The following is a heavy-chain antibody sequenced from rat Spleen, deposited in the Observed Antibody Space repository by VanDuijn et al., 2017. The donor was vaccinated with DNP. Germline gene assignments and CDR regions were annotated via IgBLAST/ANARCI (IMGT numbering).Heavy chain of an antibody. Sequence: EVQLVESGGGFVQPGRSLKLSCAASGFTFSAYYMAWVRQAPAKGLEWVAYIGSPAYAPYYGDSVKGRFTISRDNAKSTLYLQMNSLRSEDMATYYCVRWNSGHFDYWGQGVMVTVSS. CDR2: IGSPAYAP. CDR3: VRWNSGHFDY. V-gene: IGHV5-22*01. J-gene: IGHJ2*01. D-gene: IGHD4-3*01. CDR1: GFTFSAYY.